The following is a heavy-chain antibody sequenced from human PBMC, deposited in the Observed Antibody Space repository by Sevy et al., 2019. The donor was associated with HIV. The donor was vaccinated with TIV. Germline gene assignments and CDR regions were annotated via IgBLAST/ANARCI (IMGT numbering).Heavy chain of an antibody. V-gene: IGHV3-15*07. Sequence: GGSLRLSCAASGFTFNNAWMNWVRQAPGKGLEWVARIKTKSDGGTTDYAAPVKGRFTISREDSKNTLNLQMNNLRTEDTAVYYCTTDRGAYYYDSSGYTYWGQGTLVTVSS. CDR1: GFTFNNAW. CDR3: TTDRGAYYYDSSGYTY. CDR2: IKTKSDGGTT. D-gene: IGHD3-22*01. J-gene: IGHJ4*02.